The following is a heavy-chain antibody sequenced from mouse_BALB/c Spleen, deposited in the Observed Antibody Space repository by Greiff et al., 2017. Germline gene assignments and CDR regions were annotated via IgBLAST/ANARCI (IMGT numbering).Heavy chain of an antibody. V-gene: IGHV1-82*01. CDR2: IYPGDGDT. J-gene: IGHJ4*01. Sequence: QVQLQQSGPELVKPGASVKISCKASGYAFSSSWMNWVKQRPGQGLEWIGRIYPGDGDTNYNGKFKGKATLTADKSSSTAYMQLSSLTSVDSAVYYCARSEAKAMDYWGQGTSVTVSS. CDR1: GYAFSSSW. D-gene: IGHD3-2*02. CDR3: ARSEAKAMDY.